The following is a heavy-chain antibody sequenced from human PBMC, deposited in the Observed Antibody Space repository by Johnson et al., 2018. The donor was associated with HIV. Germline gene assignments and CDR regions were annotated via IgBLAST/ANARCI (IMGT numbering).Heavy chain of an antibody. CDR3: ARGCRDGYTCDAFDV. CDR2: ISGSGGT. J-gene: IGHJ3*01. V-gene: IGHV3-23*04. D-gene: IGHD5-24*01. Sequence: VQLVESGGGLVQPGGSLRLSCAVSGFTFNSYAMSWVRQAPGKGLEWVSAISGSGGTKYADSVTGRFTISRDNSQNTLYLQMNSLRAEDTAVYFCARGCRDGYTCDAFDVWGQGTRVTVSS. CDR1: GFTFNSYA.